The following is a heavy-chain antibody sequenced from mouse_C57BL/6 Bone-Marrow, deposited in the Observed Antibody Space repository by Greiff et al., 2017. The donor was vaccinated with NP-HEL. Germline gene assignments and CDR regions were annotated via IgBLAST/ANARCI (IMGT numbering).Heavy chain of an antibody. D-gene: IGHD1-1*01. CDR1: GYSITSGYY. Sequence: DVQLQESGPGLVKPSQSLSLTCSVTGYSITSGYYWNWIRQFPGNKLEWMGYISYDGSNNYNPSLKNRISITRDTSKNQFFLKLNSVTTEDTATYYCAREGTTVVAHYYAMDYWGQGTSVTVSS. J-gene: IGHJ4*01. V-gene: IGHV3-6*01. CDR3: AREGTTVVAHYYAMDY. CDR2: ISYDGSN.